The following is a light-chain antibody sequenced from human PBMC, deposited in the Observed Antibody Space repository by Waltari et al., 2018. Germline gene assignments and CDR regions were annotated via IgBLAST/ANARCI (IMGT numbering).Light chain of an antibody. V-gene: IGKV3-20*01. CDR1: QSVSGSC. Sequence: EIVLTQPPGTLSLSPGERATLSCRASQSVSGSCLAWYQQKPGQAPRLLIYGASSRATDIPDKFSGSGSGTDFTLTISRLEPEDFAVYYCQQYGSSPFTFGPGTKVDIK. CDR3: QQYGSSPFT. J-gene: IGKJ3*01. CDR2: GAS.